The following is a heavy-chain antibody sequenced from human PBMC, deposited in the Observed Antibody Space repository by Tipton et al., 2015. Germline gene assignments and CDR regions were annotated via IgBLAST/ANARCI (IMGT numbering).Heavy chain of an antibody. CDR2: IYYSGST. CDR3: ARAYYYDSRAVYYFDD. D-gene: IGHD3-22*01. J-gene: IGHJ4*02. Sequence: TLSLTCTVSGGSISSYYWSWIRQPPGKGLEWIGYIYYSGSTNYNPSLKSRVTISVDTSKNQFSLKLSSVTAADTAVYYCARAYYYDSRAVYYFDDWGQGTLVTVSS. CDR1: GGSISSYY. V-gene: IGHV4-59*01.